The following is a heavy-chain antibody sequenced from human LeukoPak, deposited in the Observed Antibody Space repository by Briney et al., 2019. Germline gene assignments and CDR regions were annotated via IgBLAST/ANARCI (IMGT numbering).Heavy chain of an antibody. V-gene: IGHV4-59*06. CDR2: IYYSGST. CDR1: GGSFSGYY. Sequence: PSETLSLTCAVYGGSFSGYYWSWIRQPPGKGLEWIGYIYYSGSTYYNPSLKSRVTISVDTSKNQFSLKLSSVTAADTAVYYCVTYCSSTSCYTDAFDIWGQGTMVTVSS. J-gene: IGHJ3*02. D-gene: IGHD2-2*02. CDR3: VTYCSSTSCYTDAFDI.